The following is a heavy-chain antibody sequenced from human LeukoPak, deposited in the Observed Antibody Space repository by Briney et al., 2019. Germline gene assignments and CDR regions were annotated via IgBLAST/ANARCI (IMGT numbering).Heavy chain of an antibody. CDR1: GFTFSSYA. V-gene: IGHV3-23*01. J-gene: IGHJ4*02. CDR3: AKDPTPRNIVVVPAAQI. Sequence: GGSLRLSCAASGFTFSSYAMSWVRQAPGKGLEWVSAISGSGGSTYYADSVKGRFTISRDNSKNTLYLQMNSLRAEDTAVYYCAKDPTPRNIVVVPAAQIGGQRTLVTVSS. D-gene: IGHD2-2*01. CDR2: ISGSGGST.